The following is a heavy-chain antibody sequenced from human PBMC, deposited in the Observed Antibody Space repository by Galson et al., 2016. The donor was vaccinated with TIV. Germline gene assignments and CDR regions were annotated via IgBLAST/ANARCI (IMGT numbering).Heavy chain of an antibody. D-gene: IGHD3-22*01. V-gene: IGHV3-23*01. J-gene: IGHJ6*02. CDR1: GFTFSIFA. CDR2: ISGGGGST. CDR3: TKVPSSGFSYYYGLDV. Sequence: LRLSCAASGFTFSIFAMTWVRQAPGMGLEWVSAISGGGGSTYYADSAKGRFTVSRDNSKNTVFLQMNSLRAEDTAVYYCTKVPSSGFSYYYGLDVWGQGTTVTVSS.